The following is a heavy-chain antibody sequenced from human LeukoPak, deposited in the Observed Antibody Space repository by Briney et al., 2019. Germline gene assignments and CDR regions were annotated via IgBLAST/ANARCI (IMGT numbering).Heavy chain of an antibody. V-gene: IGHV3-23*01. D-gene: IGHD5-18*01. Sequence: GGSLRLSCEASGFTFSSYAMSWVRQAPGKGLEWVSAISGSGGSTYYADSVKGRFTISRDNSKNTLYLQMNSLRAEDTAVYYCAKDRIQLWHQDYYFDYWGQGTLVTVSS. CDR1: GFTFSSYA. CDR3: AKDRIQLWHQDYYFDY. CDR2: ISGSGGST. J-gene: IGHJ4*02.